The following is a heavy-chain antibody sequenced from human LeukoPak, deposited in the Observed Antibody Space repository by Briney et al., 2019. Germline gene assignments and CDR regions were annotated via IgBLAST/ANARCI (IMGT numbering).Heavy chain of an antibody. J-gene: IGHJ1*01. CDR3: ARGQSSGWYPKRGYFQH. Sequence: PGGSLRLSCAASGFTFSSYSMNWVRQAPGKGLEWVSPISSSSSYIYYADSVKGRFTISRDNATNSLYLQMRSLRAEDTAVYYCARGQSSGWYPKRGYFQHWGQGTLVTVSS. CDR2: ISSSSSYI. D-gene: IGHD6-19*01. CDR1: GFTFSSYS. V-gene: IGHV3-21*01.